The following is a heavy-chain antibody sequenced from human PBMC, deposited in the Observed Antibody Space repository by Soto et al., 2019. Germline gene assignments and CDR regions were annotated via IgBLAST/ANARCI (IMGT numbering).Heavy chain of an antibody. Sequence: GGSLRLSRATPGVTFNGCAIHRVRPGSGKGLDGLGRIRSKPNNYATEYAASVQGRFTISRDDSKNTAYLEMNSLKTEDTAVYYCTRWAYSYGWYFDYWGQGALVTVSS. J-gene: IGHJ4*02. CDR2: IRSKPNNYAT. D-gene: IGHD6-19*01. CDR3: TRWAYSYGWYFDY. CDR1: GVTFNGCA. V-gene: IGHV3-73*01.